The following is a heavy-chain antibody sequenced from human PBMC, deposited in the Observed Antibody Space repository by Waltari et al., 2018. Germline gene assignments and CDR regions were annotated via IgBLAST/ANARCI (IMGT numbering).Heavy chain of an antibody. V-gene: IGHV3-7*01. D-gene: IGHD3-10*01. J-gene: IGHJ4*02. CDR2: IKQDGTDK. CDR3: ARWSRSLWL. Sequence: EVPLVESGGHLVQPGGSLRLSCAASGFTFGRDWLRWVRQAPGKGLELVATIKQDGTDKYYVDSVKGRFTVSRDNAKKSLHRQMNSLRAEDTAVYYCARWSRSLWLGGQGTLVTVSS. CDR1: GFTFGRDW.